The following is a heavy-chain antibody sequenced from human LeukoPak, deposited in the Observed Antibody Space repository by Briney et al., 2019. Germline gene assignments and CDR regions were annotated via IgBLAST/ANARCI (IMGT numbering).Heavy chain of an antibody. Sequence: GASVKVSCKASGYTFTRYYMHWVRQAPGQGLEWMGWINPNSGGTNYAQKFQGRVTMTRDTSISTAYMELSRLRSDDTAVYYCARDYGEIYYYYYMDVWGKGTTVTVSS. D-gene: IGHD4-17*01. CDR1: GYTFTRYY. V-gene: IGHV1-2*02. J-gene: IGHJ6*03. CDR2: INPNSGGT. CDR3: ARDYGEIYYYYYMDV.